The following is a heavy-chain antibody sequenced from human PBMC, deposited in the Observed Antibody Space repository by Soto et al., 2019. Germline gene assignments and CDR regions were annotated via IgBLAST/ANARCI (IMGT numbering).Heavy chain of an antibody. CDR1: GGTFSSYA. Sequence: QVQLVQSGAEVKKPGSSVKVSCKASGGTFSSYAISWVRQAPGQGLEWMGGIIPIFGTANYAQKFQGRVTSTADESTSTAYMELSSLRSEDTAVYYCARDSRSGWYASVDYYYGMDVWGQGTTVTVSS. D-gene: IGHD6-19*01. J-gene: IGHJ6*02. CDR3: ARDSRSGWYASVDYYYGMDV. CDR2: IIPIFGTA. V-gene: IGHV1-69*01.